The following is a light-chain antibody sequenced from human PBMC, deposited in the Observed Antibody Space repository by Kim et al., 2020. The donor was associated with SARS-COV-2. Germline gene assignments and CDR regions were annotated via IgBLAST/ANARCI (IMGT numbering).Light chain of an antibody. CDR3: AAWDDSLNVYV. V-gene: IGLV1-44*01. CDR2: SNK. Sequence: GQRVTISCSGSSSNIGRNTGNWYQQRPGTAPKLLICSNKQRPSGVPDRFSGSKSGTSASLAISGLQSEDEADYYCAAWDDSLNVYVFGTGTKVTVL. J-gene: IGLJ1*01. CDR1: SSNIGRNT.